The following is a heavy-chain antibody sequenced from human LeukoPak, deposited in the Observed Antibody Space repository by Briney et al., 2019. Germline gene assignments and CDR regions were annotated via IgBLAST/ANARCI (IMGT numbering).Heavy chain of an antibody. Sequence: PGGSLRLSCAVSGFTFSSYAMSWVRQPPGKGLEWVSVISYDGSNKYYADSVKGRFTISRDNSKNTLYLQMNSLRAEDTAVYYCAKDRAGDGYSLYFDYWGQGTLVTVSS. CDR2: ISYDGSNK. J-gene: IGHJ4*02. CDR1: GFTFSSYA. CDR3: AKDRAGDGYSLYFDY. V-gene: IGHV3-30*18. D-gene: IGHD2-2*03.